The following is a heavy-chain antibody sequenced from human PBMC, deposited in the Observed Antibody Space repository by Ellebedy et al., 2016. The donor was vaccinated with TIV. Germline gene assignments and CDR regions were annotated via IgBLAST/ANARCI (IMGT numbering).Heavy chain of an antibody. Sequence: PGGSLRLSCAASGFTLSSYSMNWVRQAPGKGLEWVSSISSSSSYIYYADSVKGRFTISRDNAKNSLYLQMNSLRAEDTAVYYCASSGWSYYSAIDYWGQGTLVTVSS. CDR3: ASSGWSYYSAIDY. CDR2: ISSSSSYI. CDR1: GFTLSSYS. D-gene: IGHD3-10*01. V-gene: IGHV3-21*01. J-gene: IGHJ4*02.